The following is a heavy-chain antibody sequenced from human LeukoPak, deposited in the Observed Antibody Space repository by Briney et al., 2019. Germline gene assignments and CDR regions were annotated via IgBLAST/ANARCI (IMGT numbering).Heavy chain of an antibody. CDR2: ITISSSYI. CDR3: ARGYSSSFYFDY. V-gene: IGHV3-21*01. D-gene: IGHD6-6*01. CDR1: GFTFSSYS. J-gene: IGHJ4*02. Sequence: PGGSLRLSCAASGFTFSSYSMNWVRLAPGKGLECVSSITISSSYIYYADSVKGRFTISRDNVKNSLYLQMSSLRVEDTAVYYCARGYSSSFYFDYWGQGTLVTVSS.